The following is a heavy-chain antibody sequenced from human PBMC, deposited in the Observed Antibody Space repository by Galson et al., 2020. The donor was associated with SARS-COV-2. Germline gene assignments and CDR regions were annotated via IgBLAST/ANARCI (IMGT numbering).Heavy chain of an antibody. CDR1: GFTVSNTY. CDR3: ARDPYSSGWTNYYYCAMDV. D-gene: IGHD6-19*01. CDR2: LYSGGTT. Sequence: QAGGSLRLSCVASGFTVSNTYMSWVRQAPGKGLEWVALLYSGGTTSYTHSVKGRFIISRDNSKNTLYLQMSSLRAEDTAVYYCARDPYSSGWTNYYYCAMDVWGQGTTVTVSS. J-gene: IGHJ6*02. V-gene: IGHV3-53*01.